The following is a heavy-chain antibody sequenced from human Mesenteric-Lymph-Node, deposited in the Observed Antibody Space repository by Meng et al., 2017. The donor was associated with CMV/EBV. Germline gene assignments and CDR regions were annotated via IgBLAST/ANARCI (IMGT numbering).Heavy chain of an antibody. CDR2: ISTYNGNT. V-gene: IGHV1-18*01. J-gene: IGHJ3*02. D-gene: IGHD5-18*01. CDR3: ARERYRSWIYLWFPHAAFDM. Sequence: ASVKVSCKSSVYTFKLYGISWVRQAPGQGLEWMGWISTYNGNTNYAQKFQGRVTMTRDTSTSTAYMELRSLRSDDTAVYYCARERYRSWIYLWFPHAAFDMWGQGTMVTVSS. CDR1: VYTFKLYG.